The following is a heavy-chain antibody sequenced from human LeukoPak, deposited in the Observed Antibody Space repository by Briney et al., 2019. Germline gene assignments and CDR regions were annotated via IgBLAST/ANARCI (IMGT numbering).Heavy chain of an antibody. J-gene: IGHJ4*02. D-gene: IGHD2/OR15-2a*01. Sequence: GGSLRLSCAASGFTFSSYSMNWVRQAPGKGLEWVSSISSSSSYIYYADSVKGRFTISRDNSKNTLFLQMNSLITEDTAVYYCAKERDLLRSTYYFDYWGQGTLVTVSS. V-gene: IGHV3-21*01. CDR3: AKERDLLRSTYYFDY. CDR1: GFTFSSYS. CDR2: ISSSSSYI.